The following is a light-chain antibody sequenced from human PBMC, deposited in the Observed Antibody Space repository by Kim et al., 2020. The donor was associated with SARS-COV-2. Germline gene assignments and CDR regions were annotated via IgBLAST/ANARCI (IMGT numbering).Light chain of an antibody. J-gene: IGLJ3*02. CDR2: DVN. Sequence: QSALTQPASVSGSPGQSITISCTGTGSDVGGYNFVSWFQQHPGKAPKLMIFDVNKRPSGVSNRFSGSKSGNTASLTISGLQAEDEADYYCSSYTSSSTFVFGGGTQLTVL. CDR1: GSDVGGYNF. V-gene: IGLV2-14*01. CDR3: SSYTSSSTFV.